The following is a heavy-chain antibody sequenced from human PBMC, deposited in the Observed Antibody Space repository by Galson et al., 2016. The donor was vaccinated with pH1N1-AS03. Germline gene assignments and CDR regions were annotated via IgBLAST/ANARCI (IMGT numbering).Heavy chain of an antibody. CDR1: GFTINNNY. CDR2: IYGGGDT. D-gene: IGHD3-16*01. V-gene: IGHV3-53*01. Sequence: FLRLSCAASGFTINNNYMSWVRQAPGKGLEWVSVIYGGGDTFYADPAKGRFTISRDNSKNTVYLQMNSLRVEDTAVDYCAREPRGSTQGEYWGQGTLVTVSS. CDR3: AREPRGSTQGEY. J-gene: IGHJ4*02.